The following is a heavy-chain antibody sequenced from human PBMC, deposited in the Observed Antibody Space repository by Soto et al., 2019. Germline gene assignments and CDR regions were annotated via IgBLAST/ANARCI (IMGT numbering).Heavy chain of an antibody. V-gene: IGHV1-69*13. CDR2: IIPIFGTA. J-gene: IGHJ4*02. CDR3: ASRVATTETPNDY. D-gene: IGHD5-12*01. Sequence: ASVKVSCKASGGTFSSYAISWVRQAPGQGLEWMGGIIPIFGTANYAQKFQGRVTITADESTSTAYMELSSLRSEDTAVYYCASRVATTETPNDYWGQGTLVTVAS. CDR1: GGTFSSYA.